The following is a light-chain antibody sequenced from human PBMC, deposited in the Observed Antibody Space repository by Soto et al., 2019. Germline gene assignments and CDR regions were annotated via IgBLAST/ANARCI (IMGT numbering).Light chain of an antibody. V-gene: IGKV1-39*01. Sequence: DIQMTQSPSSLSASVGDRVTITCRASQNISKHLNWYQRKPGKAPKLLIYAASTLQSGVPSRFSGSESGTEFTLTISSLQPEDFGDYICQQSYKTPFTFGPGTKVEIK. CDR1: QNISKH. J-gene: IGKJ3*01. CDR3: QQSYKTPFT. CDR2: AAS.